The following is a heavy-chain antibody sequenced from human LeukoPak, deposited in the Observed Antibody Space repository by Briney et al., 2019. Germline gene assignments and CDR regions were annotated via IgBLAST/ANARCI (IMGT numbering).Heavy chain of an antibody. J-gene: IGHJ5*02. V-gene: IGHV1-69*13. D-gene: IGHD1-26*01. CDR2: IIPISGTT. CDR3: ARKLRLGGNWFDP. Sequence: GASVKVSCKTSGGTFTSYAITWVRQAPGQGLEWMGKIIPISGTTNYAQKFQGRVTVTADESTSTAYMELSSLRSEDTALYYCARKLRLGGNWFDPWGQGTLVTVSS. CDR1: GGTFTSYA.